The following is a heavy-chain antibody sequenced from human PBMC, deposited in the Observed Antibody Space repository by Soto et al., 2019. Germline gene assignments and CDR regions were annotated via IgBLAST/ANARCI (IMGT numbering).Heavy chain of an antibody. CDR1: GFTFKIAW. CDR3: TTGGSPFYYYSSMHV. D-gene: IGHD1-26*01. Sequence: VGSLRLSCAASGFTFKIAWMSWVRHAPGKGLEWVGRIKSKTDGGATEYAAPLKGRFSISRDDSKNMLYLQMNSLKIEDTAVYHCTTGGSPFYYYSSMHVRGQGTTVTVS. J-gene: IGHJ6*02. V-gene: IGHV3-15*01. CDR2: IKSKTDGGAT.